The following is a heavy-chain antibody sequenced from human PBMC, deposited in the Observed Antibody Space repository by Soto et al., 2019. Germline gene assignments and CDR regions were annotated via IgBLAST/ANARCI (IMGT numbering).Heavy chain of an antibody. CDR3: AREATMVRGVIMYGFDP. CDR1: GGSFSGYY. J-gene: IGHJ5*02. D-gene: IGHD3-10*01. V-gene: IGHV4-34*01. CDR2: INHSGST. Sequence: SETLSLTCAVYGGSFSGYYWSWIRQPPGKGLEWIGEINHSGSTNYNPSLKSRVTISVDTSKNQFSLKLSSVTAADTAVYYCAREATMVRGVIMYGFDPWGQGTLVTVSS.